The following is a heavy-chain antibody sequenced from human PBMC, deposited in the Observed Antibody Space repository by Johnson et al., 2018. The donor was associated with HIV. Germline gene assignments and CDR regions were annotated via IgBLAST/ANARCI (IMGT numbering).Heavy chain of an antibody. CDR2: ISGSGGST. CDR3: AREVGRYSGSYYGDAFVI. Sequence: VQLVESGGGVVQPGRSLRLSCAASGFTFSSHGMHWVRQAPGKGLEWVSAISGSGGSTYYADSVKGRFTISRDNSKNTLYLQMNSLRAEDTAVYYCAREVGRYSGSYYGDAFVIWGQGTMVTVSS. J-gene: IGHJ3*02. D-gene: IGHD1-26*01. V-gene: IGHV3-23*04. CDR1: GFTFSSHG.